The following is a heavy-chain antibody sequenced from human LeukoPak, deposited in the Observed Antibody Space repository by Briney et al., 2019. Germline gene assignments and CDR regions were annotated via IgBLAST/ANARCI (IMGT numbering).Heavy chain of an antibody. Sequence: PGGSLRLSCAASGFTVSSNYMSWVRQAPGKGLKWVSVIYSGGSTYYADSVKGRFTISRDNSKNTLYLQMNSLRAEDTAVYYCAREAYSGSLFDYWGQGTLVTVSS. D-gene: IGHD1-26*01. J-gene: IGHJ4*02. V-gene: IGHV3-53*01. CDR1: GFTVSSNY. CDR2: IYSGGST. CDR3: AREAYSGSLFDY.